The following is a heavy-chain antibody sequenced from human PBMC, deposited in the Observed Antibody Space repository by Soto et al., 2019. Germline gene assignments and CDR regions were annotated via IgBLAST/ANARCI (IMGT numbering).Heavy chain of an antibody. CDR2: IYYSGST. Sequence: SETLSLTCTVSGGSISSYYWSWIRQPPGKGLEWIGYIYYSGSTNYNPSLKSRVTISVDTSKNQFSLKLSSVTAADTAVYYCARMGYDFWSSYYMDVWGKGTTVTVSS. D-gene: IGHD3-3*01. CDR1: GGSISSYY. CDR3: ARMGYDFWSSYYMDV. J-gene: IGHJ6*03. V-gene: IGHV4-59*08.